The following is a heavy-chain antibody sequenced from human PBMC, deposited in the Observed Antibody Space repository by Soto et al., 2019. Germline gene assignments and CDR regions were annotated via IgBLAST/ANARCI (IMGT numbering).Heavy chain of an antibody. V-gene: IGHV1-69*13. D-gene: IGHD2-2*01. Sequence: SVKVSCKASGGTFSSYAISWVRQAPGQGLEWMGGIIPIFGTANYAQKFQGRVTITADESTSTAYMELSSLRSEDTAVYYCARGDIVVVPAAPRGYYYYGMDVWGQGTTVTVSS. CDR3: ARGDIVVVPAAPRGYYYYGMDV. CDR2: IIPIFGTA. CDR1: GGTFSSYA. J-gene: IGHJ6*02.